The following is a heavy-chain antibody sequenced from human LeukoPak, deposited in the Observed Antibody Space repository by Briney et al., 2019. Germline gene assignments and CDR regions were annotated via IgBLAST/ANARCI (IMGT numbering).Heavy chain of an antibody. CDR3: ARGRIRELLLPLRQKPEYYFDY. V-gene: IGHV4-34*01. J-gene: IGHJ4*02. D-gene: IGHD3-10*01. CDR2: INHSGST. CDR1: GFTFSSYW. Sequence: PGGSLRLSCAASGFTFSSYWMTWIRQPPGKGLEWIGEINHSGSTNYNPSLKSRVTISLDTSKNQFSLKLSSVTAADTAVYYCARGRIRELLLPLRQKPEYYFDYWGQGTLLTLSS.